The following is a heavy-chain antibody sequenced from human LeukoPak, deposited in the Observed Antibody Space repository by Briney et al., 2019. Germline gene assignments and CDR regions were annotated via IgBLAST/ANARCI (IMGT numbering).Heavy chain of an antibody. CDR1: GFTFSSYA. CDR3: ASQTPRVTMVRGVIPYGMDV. Sequence: GGSLRLSCAASGFTFSSYAMSWVRQAPGKGLEWVSAISGSGGSTYYADSVKGRFTISRDNSKNTLYLQMNSLRAEDTAVYYCASQTPRVTMVRGVIPYGMDVWGQGTTVTVSS. V-gene: IGHV3-23*01. D-gene: IGHD3-10*01. J-gene: IGHJ6*02. CDR2: ISGSGGST.